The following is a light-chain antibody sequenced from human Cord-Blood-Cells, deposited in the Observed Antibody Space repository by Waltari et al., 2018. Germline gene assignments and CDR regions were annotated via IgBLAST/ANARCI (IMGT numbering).Light chain of an antibody. CDR2: AAS. CDR1: QSISSY. CDR3: QQRYSTPYT. Sequence: DIQMTQSPSSLSASVGDRVTITCRASQSISSYLNWNQQKPGKAPTLLIYAASSLQSGVPSRFSGSGSGTDFTLTISSLQPEDFATYYCQQRYSTPYTFGQGTKLEIK. V-gene: IGKV1-39*01. J-gene: IGKJ2*01.